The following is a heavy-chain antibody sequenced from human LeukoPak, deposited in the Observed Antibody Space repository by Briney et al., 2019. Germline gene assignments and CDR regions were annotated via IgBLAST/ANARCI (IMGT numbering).Heavy chain of an antibody. V-gene: IGHV3-53*01. CDR3: ARESGYSYGLAGFFDY. D-gene: IGHD5-18*01. CDR2: IYSDGRI. CDR1: GFTVSSNY. Sequence: GGSLRLSCGASGFTVSSNYMSWVRQAPGKGLDWFSVIYSDGRIHYADSVKGRFTISRDDSKNTLYLQMNSLRAEDTAVYYCARESGYSYGLAGFFDYWGQGTLVTVSS. J-gene: IGHJ4*02.